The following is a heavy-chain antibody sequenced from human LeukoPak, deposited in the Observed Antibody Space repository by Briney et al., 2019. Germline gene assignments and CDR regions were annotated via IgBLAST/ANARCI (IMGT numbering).Heavy chain of an antibody. V-gene: IGHV3-49*04. J-gene: IGHJ3*02. D-gene: IGHD1-1*01. CDR1: GFTFGDYA. CDR2: IRSKAYGGTT. CDR3: AKDMGGTSFAFDI. Sequence: GGSLRLSCTASGFTFGDYAMSWVRQAPGKGLEWVGFIRSKAYGGTTEYAASVKGRFTISRDDSKSIAYLQMNSLRAEDTAVYYCAKDMGGTSFAFDIWGQGTMVTVSS.